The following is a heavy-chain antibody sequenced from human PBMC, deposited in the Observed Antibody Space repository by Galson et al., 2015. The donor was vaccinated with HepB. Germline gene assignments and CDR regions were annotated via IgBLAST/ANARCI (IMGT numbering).Heavy chain of an antibody. CDR2: KWYDGSRH. Sequence: SLRLSCATSGFIFSDHGMLWVRQAPGNGLEWVANKWYDGSRHYYSDSVKGRFIVSRDDSKDTLYLQMNSLRVGDTAIYYCARDDCSTTSCLTYWGQGTLVTFSS. CDR3: ARDDCSTTSCLTY. J-gene: IGHJ4*02. V-gene: IGHV3-33*01. D-gene: IGHD2-2*01. CDR1: GFIFSDHG.